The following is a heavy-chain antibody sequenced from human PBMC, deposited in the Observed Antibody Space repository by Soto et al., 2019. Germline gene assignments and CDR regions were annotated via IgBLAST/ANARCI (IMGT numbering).Heavy chain of an antibody. Sequence: QVQLVESGGGVVQPGRSLRLSCAASGFTFSSYGMHWVRQAPGKGLEWVAVISYDGSNKYYGDSVKGRVTISRDNSKNTLYLQMNSLRAEDTAVYYCAKDPQSYYDFWSGYFYGMDVWGQGTTVTVSS. CDR2: ISYDGSNK. CDR1: GFTFSSYG. V-gene: IGHV3-30*18. CDR3: AKDPQSYYDFWSGYFYGMDV. J-gene: IGHJ6*02. D-gene: IGHD3-3*01.